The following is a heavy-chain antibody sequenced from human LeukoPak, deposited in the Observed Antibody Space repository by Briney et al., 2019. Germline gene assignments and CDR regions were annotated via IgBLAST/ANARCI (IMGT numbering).Heavy chain of an antibody. D-gene: IGHD6-13*01. J-gene: IGHJ4*02. CDR2: ISAYNGNI. Sequence: ASVKVSCKASGYTFTNYGVSWVRQAPGQGLEWMGWISAYNGNINYAQKLQGRVTMTTDTYTSTAYMEVRSLRSDDTAVYYCARDLTRNGIAATGGLSDWGQGTLVTVSS. CDR3: ARDLTRNGIAATGGLSD. V-gene: IGHV1-18*01. CDR1: GYTFTNYG.